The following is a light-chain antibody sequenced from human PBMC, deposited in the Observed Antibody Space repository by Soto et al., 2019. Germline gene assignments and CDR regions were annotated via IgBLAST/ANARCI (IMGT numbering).Light chain of an antibody. J-gene: IGKJ2*01. CDR3: QQYGGSPPLYT. V-gene: IGKV3-20*01. CDR1: QSVRSNY. CDR2: GAS. Sequence: EIVLTQSPGTLSLSPGEKATLSCRASQSVRSNYLAWYQQRPGQAPRLLISGASSRATGIPERLSGSGSGTDFTLTISRLEPEDFAVYYCQQYGGSPPLYTFGQGTKLEIK.